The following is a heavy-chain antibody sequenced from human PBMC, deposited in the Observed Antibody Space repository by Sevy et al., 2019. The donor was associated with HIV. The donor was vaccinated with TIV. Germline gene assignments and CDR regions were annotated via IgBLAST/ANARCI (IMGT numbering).Heavy chain of an antibody. Sequence: GGSLRLSCAASGFTFSSYKMIWVRQAPGKGLEWVSSISSSSTYISYADSVKGRFTISRDNAEKSLFLQMNSLRAEDTAVYYCASLYNGFDYWGQGTLVTVSS. V-gene: IGHV3-21*01. J-gene: IGHJ4*02. CDR3: ASLYNGFDY. CDR1: GFTFSSYK. CDR2: ISSSSTYI. D-gene: IGHD1-20*01.